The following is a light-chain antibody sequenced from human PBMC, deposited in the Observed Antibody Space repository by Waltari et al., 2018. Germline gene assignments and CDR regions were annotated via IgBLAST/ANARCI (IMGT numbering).Light chain of an antibody. CDR2: WAS. CDR1: QSVLYNSNNYDY. V-gene: IGKV4-1*01. J-gene: IGKJ4*01. Sequence: DIVMTQSPDSLAVSLGERAPITCRSSQSVLYNSNNYDYLAWYQQKPGQPPKLLFYWASTRESGVPDRFSGSGSGTEFTLTINSLQAEDVAIYYCQQYYSRPLTFGGGTRVEIK. CDR3: QQYYSRPLT.